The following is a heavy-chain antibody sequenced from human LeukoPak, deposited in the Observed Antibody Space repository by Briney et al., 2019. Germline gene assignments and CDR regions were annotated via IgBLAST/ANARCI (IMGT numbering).Heavy chain of an antibody. Sequence: SETLSLTCTVSGGSLGSGDYYWSWIRQPPGKGLEWIGYIYYSGSTYCNPSLKSRVTISVDTSKNQFSLKLSSVTAADTAVYYCARDLYYYDSSESPRDIWGQGTMVTVSS. D-gene: IGHD3-22*01. V-gene: IGHV4-30-4*01. CDR3: ARDLYYYDSSESPRDI. CDR2: IYYSGST. CDR1: GGSLGSGDYY. J-gene: IGHJ3*02.